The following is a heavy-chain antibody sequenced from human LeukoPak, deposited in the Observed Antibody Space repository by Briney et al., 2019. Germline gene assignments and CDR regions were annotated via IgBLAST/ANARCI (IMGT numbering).Heavy chain of an antibody. V-gene: IGHV1-46*01. CDR1: GYTFTSYY. CDR2: INPSGGST. J-gene: IGHJ3*02. Sequence: ASVKVSCKASGYTFTSYYMHWVRQAPGEGLEWMGIINPSGGSTSYAQKFQGRVTITADKSTSTAYMELSSLRSEDTAVYYCAREGIDSSGSSGAFDIWGQGTMVTVSS. D-gene: IGHD3-22*01. CDR3: AREGIDSSGSSGAFDI.